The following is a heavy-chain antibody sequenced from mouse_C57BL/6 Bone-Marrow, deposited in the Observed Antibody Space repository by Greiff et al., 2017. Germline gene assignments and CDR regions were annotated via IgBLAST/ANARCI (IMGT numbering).Heavy chain of an antibody. D-gene: IGHD1-1*01. Sequence: VHVKQSGPELVKPGDSVKISCKASGYSFTGYFMNWVMQSHGKSLEWIGRINPYNGDTFYNQKFKGKATLTVDKSSSTAHMELRSLTSEDSAVYYCARDGYYGSSKGYFDFGGTGTTVTVSA. V-gene: IGHV1-20*01. CDR3: ARDGYYGSSKGYFDF. CDR1: GYSFTGYF. J-gene: IGHJ1*03. CDR2: INPYNGDT.